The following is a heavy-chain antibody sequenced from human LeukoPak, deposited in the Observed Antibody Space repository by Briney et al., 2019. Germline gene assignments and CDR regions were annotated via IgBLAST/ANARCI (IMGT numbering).Heavy chain of an antibody. V-gene: IGHV1-69*13. Sequence: SVKVSCKASGGTFSSYAISWVRQAPGQGLEWMGGIIPIFGTANYAQKFQGRVTITADESTSTAYMELSSLRSEDTAVYYCARLAAPTDAFDIWGQGTMVTVSS. CDR3: ARLAAPTDAFDI. D-gene: IGHD2-15*01. J-gene: IGHJ3*02. CDR1: GGTFSSYA. CDR2: IIPIFGTA.